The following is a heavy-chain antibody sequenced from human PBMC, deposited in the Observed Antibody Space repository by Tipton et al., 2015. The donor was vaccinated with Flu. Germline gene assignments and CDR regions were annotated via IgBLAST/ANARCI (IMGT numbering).Heavy chain of an antibody. CDR1: DYSLTSGYC. CDR2: LCHSGNT. D-gene: IGHD3-3*01. J-gene: IGHJ4*02. Sequence: TLSLTCAVSDYSLTSGYCWGWIRQPPEKGLEWIGGLCHSGNTYFNPSLKSRVTISLDTSRTQFSLRLSSVTAADTAVYYCARLSRWTSDYWGQGTLVTVSS. V-gene: IGHV4-38-2*01. CDR3: ARLSRWTSDY.